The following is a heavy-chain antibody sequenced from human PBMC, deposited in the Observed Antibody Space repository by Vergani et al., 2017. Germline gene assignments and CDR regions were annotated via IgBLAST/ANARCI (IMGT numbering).Heavy chain of an antibody. J-gene: IGHJ6*02. V-gene: IGHV3-23*01. Sequence: EVQLLESGGGLVQPGGSLRLSCAASGFTFSSYAMSWVRQATGKGLEWVSAISGSGGSTYYADSVKGRFTISRDNSKNTLYLQMNSLRAEDTAVYYCAKETGYSSGWFSKGMDVWGQGTTVTVSS. CDR3: AKETGYSSGWFSKGMDV. D-gene: IGHD6-19*01. CDR1: GFTFSSYA. CDR2: ISGSGGST.